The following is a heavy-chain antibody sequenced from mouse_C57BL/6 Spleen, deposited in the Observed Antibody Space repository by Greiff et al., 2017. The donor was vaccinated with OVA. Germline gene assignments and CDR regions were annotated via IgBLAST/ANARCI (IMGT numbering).Heavy chain of an antibody. CDR1: GYSFTGYF. V-gene: IGHV1-20*01. CDR2: INPYNGDT. CDR3: ARYGSSDWYFDV. D-gene: IGHD1-1*01. J-gene: IGHJ1*03. Sequence: EVQLQQSGPELVKPGDSVKISCKASGYSFTGYFMNWVMQSHGTSLEWIGRINPYNGDTFYNQKFKGKATLTVDKSSSTAHMELRSLTSEDSAVYYCARYGSSDWYFDVWGTGTTVTVSS.